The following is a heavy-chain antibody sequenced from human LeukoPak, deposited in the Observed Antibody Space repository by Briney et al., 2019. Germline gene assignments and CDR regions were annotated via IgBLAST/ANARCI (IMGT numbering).Heavy chain of an antibody. Sequence: SETLSLTCAVYGGSFSGYYWSWIRQPPGKGLEWIGEINHSGSTNYNPSLKSRVTISVDTSKNQFSLKLSSVTAADTAVYYCARDPQPAAISGGGWFDPWGQGTLVTVSS. CDR1: GGSFSGYY. CDR3: ARDPQPAAISGGGWFDP. J-gene: IGHJ5*02. V-gene: IGHV4-34*01. D-gene: IGHD2-2*02. CDR2: INHSGST.